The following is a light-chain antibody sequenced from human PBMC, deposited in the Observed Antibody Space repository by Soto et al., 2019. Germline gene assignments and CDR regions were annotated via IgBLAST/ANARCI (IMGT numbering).Light chain of an antibody. CDR2: GAS. J-gene: IGKJ3*01. V-gene: IGKV3-20*01. Sequence: EIVLTQSPAILSLSPGERATLSCRASQSVSSNYLAWYQQKPAQAPRLLIYGASSRATGIPDRFSGSGYGTDFTLTISRLEPEDLAVYYCQQYGSSPFNFGPGTKVDIK. CDR3: QQYGSSPFN. CDR1: QSVSSNY.